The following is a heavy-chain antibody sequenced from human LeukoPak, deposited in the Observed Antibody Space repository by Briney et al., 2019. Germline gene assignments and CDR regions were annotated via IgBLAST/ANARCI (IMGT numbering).Heavy chain of an antibody. D-gene: IGHD5-12*01. V-gene: IGHV4-39*01. CDR3: ARPRKSSTVVASYGLDV. Sequence: SETLSLTCTVSGGSISSDYYWGWIRQSPGKGLEWIGSIYYSGTSYYNPSLRSRVTISVDTSKNQFSLNLRSVTAADTAVYYCARPRKSSTVVASYGLDVWGQGTTVTVSS. CDR2: IYYSGTS. CDR1: GGSISSDYY. J-gene: IGHJ6*02.